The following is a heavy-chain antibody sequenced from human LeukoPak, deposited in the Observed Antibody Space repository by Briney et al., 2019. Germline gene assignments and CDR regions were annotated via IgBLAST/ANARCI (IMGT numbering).Heavy chain of an antibody. V-gene: IGHV3-74*01. CDR1: GFTFSSYW. CDR3: ARVAVAGNRAFDI. CDR2: INSDGTST. D-gene: IGHD6-19*01. J-gene: IGHJ3*02. Sequence: PGGSLRLSCAASGFTFSSYWMHWVRQGPGKGLVWVSRINSDGTSTTYADSVKGRFTISRDNAKNTLYLQMNSLRAEDTAVYYCARVAVAGNRAFDIWGQGTMVTVSS.